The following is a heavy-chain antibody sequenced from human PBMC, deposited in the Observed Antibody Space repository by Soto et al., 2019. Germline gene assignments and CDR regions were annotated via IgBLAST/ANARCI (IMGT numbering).Heavy chain of an antibody. V-gene: IGHV3-30*18. D-gene: IGHD6-13*01. Sequence: QVQLVESGGGVVQPGRSLRLSCAASGFTFSSYGMHWVRQAPGKGLEWVAVISYDGSNKYYADSVKGRFTISRDNSKNTLYLQMNSLRAEDTAVYYCAKDLYSSSSRYSYDVGMDVLGQGTTVTVSS. J-gene: IGHJ6*02. CDR3: AKDLYSSSSRYSYDVGMDV. CDR2: ISYDGSNK. CDR1: GFTFSSYG.